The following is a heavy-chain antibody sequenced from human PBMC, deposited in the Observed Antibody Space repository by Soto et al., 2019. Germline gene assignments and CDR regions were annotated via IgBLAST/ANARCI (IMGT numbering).Heavy chain of an antibody. D-gene: IGHD1-1*01. J-gene: IGHJ4*02. Sequence: PGGSLRLSCAASGFTFSSYWMHWVRQAPGKGLVWVSRINSDGSSTSYADSVKGRFTISRDNAKNTLYLQMNSLRAEDTAVYYCAKPTQTGTTDYYFDYWGQGTLVTVSS. CDR3: AKPTQTGTTDYYFDY. CDR2: INSDGSST. CDR1: GFTFSSYW. V-gene: IGHV3-74*01.